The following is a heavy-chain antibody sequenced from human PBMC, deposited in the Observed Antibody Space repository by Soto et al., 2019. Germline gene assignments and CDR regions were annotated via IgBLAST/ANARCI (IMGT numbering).Heavy chain of an antibody. V-gene: IGHV1-69*06. D-gene: IGHD6-19*01. Sequence: SVKVSCKASGGTFSSYAISWVRQAPGQGLEWMGGIIPIFGTANYAQKFQGRVTITADKSTSTAYMELSSLRSEDTAVYYCARGLSSGWEFDYWGQGTLVTVSS. CDR1: GGTFSSYA. CDR3: ARGLSSGWEFDY. CDR2: IIPIFGTA. J-gene: IGHJ4*02.